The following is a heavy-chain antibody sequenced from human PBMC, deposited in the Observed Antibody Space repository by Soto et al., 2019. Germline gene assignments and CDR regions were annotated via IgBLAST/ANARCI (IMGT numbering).Heavy chain of an antibody. V-gene: IGHV4-4*07. CDR2: IYTRGST. Sequence: SETLSLTCTVSVGSISTYYWSWIRQPAGKGLEWIGRIYTRGSTNYNPSLKSRVTMSVDTSKNQFSLKLSSVTAADTGVYYCAKVGMVGTVLGSWCDPWGQGIRGTV. CDR1: VGSISTYY. D-gene: IGHD6-19*01. J-gene: IGHJ5*02. CDR3: AKVGMVGTVLGSWCDP.